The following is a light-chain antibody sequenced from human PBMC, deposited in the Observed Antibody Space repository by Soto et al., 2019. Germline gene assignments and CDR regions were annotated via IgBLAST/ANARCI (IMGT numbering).Light chain of an antibody. CDR3: QQYARA. CDR1: QSVSSSY. V-gene: IGKV3-20*01. J-gene: IGKJ5*01. CDR2: GAS. Sequence: EIVLTQSPGTLSLSPGERATLSCRASQSVSSSYLAWYQQKPGQAPRLLIYGASSRATGIPDRFSGSGSGTDFTLTISGLGPEGFAVYSCQQYARAFGHGTRLEIK.